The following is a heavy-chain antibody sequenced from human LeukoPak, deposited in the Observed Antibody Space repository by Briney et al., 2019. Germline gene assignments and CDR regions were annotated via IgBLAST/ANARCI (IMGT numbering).Heavy chain of an antibody. CDR3: AREVSSGYYSYYYYYYMDV. D-gene: IGHD3-22*01. J-gene: IGHJ6*03. Sequence: GASVKVSCKASGYTFTSYGISWVRQAPGQGLEWMGWISAYNGNTNYAQKLQGRVTMTTDTSTSTAYMELRSLRSDDTAVYYCAREVSSGYYSYYYYYYMDVWGKGTTVTVSS. V-gene: IGHV1-18*01. CDR2: ISAYNGNT. CDR1: GYTFTSYG.